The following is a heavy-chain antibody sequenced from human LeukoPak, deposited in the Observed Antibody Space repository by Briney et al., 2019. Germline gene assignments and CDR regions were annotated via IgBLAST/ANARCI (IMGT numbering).Heavy chain of an antibody. J-gene: IGHJ5*02. Sequence: SETLSLTCTVSGGSISSGGYYWSWIRQHPGKGLEWIGYIYYSGSTYYNPSLKSRVTISVDTSKNQFSLKLSSVTAADTAVYYCAREADPYGDYAGRGYNWFDPWGQGTLVTVSS. CDR1: GGSISSGGYY. CDR3: AREADPYGDYAGRGYNWFDP. V-gene: IGHV4-31*03. CDR2: IYYSGST. D-gene: IGHD4-17*01.